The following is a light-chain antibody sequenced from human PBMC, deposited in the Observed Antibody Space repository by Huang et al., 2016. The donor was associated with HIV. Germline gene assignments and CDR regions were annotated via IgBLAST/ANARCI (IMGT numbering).Light chain of an antibody. CDR1: PIISNY. Sequence: EIVLTQSPATLSLSPGERATLSCRARPIISNYLAWYQQKTGQAPRLLIYDASNRATGIPARFSGSGSGTDFTLTISSLEPEDFAIYYCQQRSNWPPLTFGGGTKVEIK. CDR3: QQRSNWPPLT. V-gene: IGKV3-11*01. CDR2: DAS. J-gene: IGKJ4*01.